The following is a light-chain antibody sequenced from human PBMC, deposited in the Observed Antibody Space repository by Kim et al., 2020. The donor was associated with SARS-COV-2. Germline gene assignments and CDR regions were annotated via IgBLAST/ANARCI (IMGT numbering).Light chain of an antibody. Sequence: VSPGQTASITCSGDKLGDKYACWYQQKPGQSPVLVIYEDNKRPSGIPERFSGSNSGNTATLTISGTQAVDEADYFCQAWDSSTEVFGGGTQLTVL. CDR1: KLGDKY. J-gene: IGLJ2*01. CDR3: QAWDSSTEV. CDR2: EDN. V-gene: IGLV3-1*01.